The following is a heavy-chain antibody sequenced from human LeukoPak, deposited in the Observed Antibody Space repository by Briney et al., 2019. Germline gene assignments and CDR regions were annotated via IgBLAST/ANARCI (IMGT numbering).Heavy chain of an antibody. Sequence: GASVQVSCKASGYTFTGYYIHWVRQAPGQGLEWMGGLSPDTGSTNYAQKFQARVIMTRDTSINTAYMELRRLRYDDTAMYFCARESFSGSGGLNWFAPWGQGTLVTVSA. CDR2: LSPDTGST. D-gene: IGHD3-10*01. CDR1: GYTFTGYY. V-gene: IGHV1-2*02. CDR3: ARESFSGSGGLNWFAP. J-gene: IGHJ5*02.